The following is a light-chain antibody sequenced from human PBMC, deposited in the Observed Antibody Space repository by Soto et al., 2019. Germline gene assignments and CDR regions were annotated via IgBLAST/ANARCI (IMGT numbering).Light chain of an antibody. CDR3: SSYAGINNVGV. J-gene: IGLJ1*01. CDR2: EVN. V-gene: IGLV2-8*01. Sequence: QSALTQPPSASGSPGQSVTISCTGTSSDVGGYKYVSWYQQHPGKAPKLMIFEVNKRPSAVPDRFSGSKSGNTASLTVSGLQAEDEADHYCSSYAGINNVGVFGTGTKVTVL. CDR1: SSDVGGYKY.